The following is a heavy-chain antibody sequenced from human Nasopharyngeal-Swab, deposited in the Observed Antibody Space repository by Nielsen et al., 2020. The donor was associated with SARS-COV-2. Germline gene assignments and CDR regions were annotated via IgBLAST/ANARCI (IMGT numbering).Heavy chain of an antibody. J-gene: IGHJ5*02. D-gene: IGHD6-19*01. Sequence: GSLRLSCAVSGYSISSGYYWGWIRQPPGKGLEWIGSIYHSGSTYYNPSLKSRVTISVDTSKNQFSLKLSSVTAADTAVYYCARHERIAVIRINWFDPWGQGTLVTVSS. CDR2: IYHSGST. V-gene: IGHV4-38-2*01. CDR3: ARHERIAVIRINWFDP. CDR1: GYSISSGYY.